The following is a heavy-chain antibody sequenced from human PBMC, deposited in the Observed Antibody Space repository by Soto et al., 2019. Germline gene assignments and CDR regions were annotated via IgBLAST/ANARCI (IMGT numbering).Heavy chain of an antibody. CDR3: ARLWSYYDSSGSQPESYYYYGMDV. D-gene: IGHD3-22*01. CDR1: GGSISSGGYY. J-gene: IGHJ6*02. V-gene: IGHV4-31*03. CDR2: IYYSGST. Sequence: PSETLSLTCTVSGGSISSGGYYWGWIRQHPGKGLEWIGYIYYSGSTYYNPSLKSRVTISVDTSKNQFSLKLSSVTAADTAVYYCARLWSYYDSSGSQPESYYYYGMDVWGQGTTVTVSS.